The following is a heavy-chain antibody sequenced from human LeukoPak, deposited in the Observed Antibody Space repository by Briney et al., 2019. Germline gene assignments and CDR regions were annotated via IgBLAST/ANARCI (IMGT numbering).Heavy chain of an antibody. J-gene: IGHJ4*02. CDR1: GFTFSSYS. CDR3: ARDLMIQQWLDPFDY. CDR2: ISSSSSTI. Sequence: PGGSLRLSCAASGFTFSSYSMNWVRQAPGKGLEWVSYISSSSSTIYYADSVKGRFTISRDNAKNSLYLQMNSLRDEDTAVYYCARDLMIQQWLDPFDYWGQGTLVTVSS. D-gene: IGHD6-19*01. V-gene: IGHV3-48*02.